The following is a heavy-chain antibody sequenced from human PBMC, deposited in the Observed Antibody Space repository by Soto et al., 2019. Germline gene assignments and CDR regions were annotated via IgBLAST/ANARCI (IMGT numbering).Heavy chain of an antibody. CDR2: ISYDGSNK. Sequence: GGSLRVSCAASGFTFSSYGMHWVRQAPGKGLEWVAVISYDGSNKYYADSVKGRFTISRDNSKNTLYLQMNSLRAEDTAVYYCARQSWATDYWGHGTLVTVSS. J-gene: IGHJ4*01. CDR1: GFTFSSYG. D-gene: IGHD5-12*01. V-gene: IGHV3-30*03. CDR3: ARQSWATDY.